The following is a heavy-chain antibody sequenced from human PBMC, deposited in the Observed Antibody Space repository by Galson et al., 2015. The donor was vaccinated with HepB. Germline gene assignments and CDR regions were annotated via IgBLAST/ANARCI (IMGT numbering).Heavy chain of an antibody. CDR3: ARDGWGGYSYGYGGGPHWFDP. V-gene: IGHV4-31*03. D-gene: IGHD5-18*01. CDR1: GGSISSGGYY. CDR2: IYYSGST. J-gene: IGHJ5*02. Sequence: TLSLTCTVSGGSISSGGYYWSWIRQHPGKGLEWIGYIYYSGSTYYNPSLKSRVTISVDTSKNQFSLKLSSVTAADTAVYYCARDGWGGYSYGYGGGPHWFDPWGQGTLVTVSS.